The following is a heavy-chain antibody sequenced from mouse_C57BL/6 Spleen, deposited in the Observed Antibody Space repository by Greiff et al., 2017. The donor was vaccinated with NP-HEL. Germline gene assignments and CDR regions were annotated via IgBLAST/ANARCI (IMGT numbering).Heavy chain of an antibody. Sequence: VQLQQSGAELVRPGASVKLSCKASGYTFTDYYINWVKQRPGQGLEWIARIYPGSGNTYYNEKFKGKATLTAEKSSSTAYMQLSSLTSEDSAVYFCARMDDYYGRRYYAMDYWGQGTSVTVSS. CDR1: GYTFTDYY. CDR3: ARMDDYYGRRYYAMDY. CDR2: IYPGSGNT. D-gene: IGHD1-1*01. V-gene: IGHV1-76*01. J-gene: IGHJ4*01.